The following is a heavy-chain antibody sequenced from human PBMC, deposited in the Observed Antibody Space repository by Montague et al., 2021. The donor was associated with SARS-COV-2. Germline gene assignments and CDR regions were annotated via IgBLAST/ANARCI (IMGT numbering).Heavy chain of an antibody. V-gene: IGHV4-38-2*02. Sequence: SETLSLTCTVSGYSISSGYYWGWIRQPPGKGLEWIGNIYLSGSTYYNPSLKSRVTISVDTSKNQFSLKLSSVTAADTAVYYCARGLQQRSNFDYWGQGTLVTVSS. CDR3: ARGLQQRSNFDY. CDR1: GYSISSGYY. J-gene: IGHJ4*02. D-gene: IGHD6-25*01. CDR2: IYLSGST.